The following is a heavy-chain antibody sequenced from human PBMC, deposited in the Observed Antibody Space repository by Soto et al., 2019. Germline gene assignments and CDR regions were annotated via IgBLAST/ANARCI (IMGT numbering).Heavy chain of an antibody. Sequence: SVKVSCKASGGSFSSYAISWVRQAPGQGLEWMGGIIPIFGTANYAQKFQGRVTITADESTSTAYMELSSLTSEDTAVYYCARRKSGGNSVWFDPWGQGTLVTVSS. V-gene: IGHV1-69*13. CDR1: GGSFSSYA. J-gene: IGHJ5*02. D-gene: IGHD2-21*02. CDR3: ARRKSGGNSVWFDP. CDR2: IIPIFGTA.